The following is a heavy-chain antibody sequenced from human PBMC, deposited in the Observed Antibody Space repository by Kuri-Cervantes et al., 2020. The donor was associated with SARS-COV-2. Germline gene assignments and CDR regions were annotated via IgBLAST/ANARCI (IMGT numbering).Heavy chain of an antibody. CDR1: GFTFSYYY. D-gene: IGHD4-17*01. CDR2: ISSSSSTI. J-gene: IGHJ4*02. V-gene: IGHV3-48*02. Sequence: GGSLRLSCATSGFTFSYYYMNWVRQAPGKGLEWVSYISSSSSTIYYADSVKGRFTFSRDNAKNSLYLQMNSLRDEDTAVYYCARDGVKDDYGFSSYWGQGTLVTVSS. CDR3: ARDGVKDDYGFSSY.